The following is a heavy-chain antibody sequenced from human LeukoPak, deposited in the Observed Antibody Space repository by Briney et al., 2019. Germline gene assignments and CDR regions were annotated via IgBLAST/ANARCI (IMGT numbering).Heavy chain of an antibody. J-gene: IGHJ4*02. CDR3: ARVAVAGGAAVDY. CDR2: IKQDGSEK. CDR1: GFTFSSYW. D-gene: IGHD6-19*01. Sequence: GGSLRLSCAASGFTFSSYWMSWVRQAPGKGLEWVANIKQDGSEKYYVDSVKGRFTISRDNAKNSLYLQMNSLRAEDTAVYYCARVAVAGGAAVDYWGQGTLVTVSS. V-gene: IGHV3-7*01.